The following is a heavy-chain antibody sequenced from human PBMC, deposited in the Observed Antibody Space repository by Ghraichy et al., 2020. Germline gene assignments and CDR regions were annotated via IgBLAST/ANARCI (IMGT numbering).Heavy chain of an antibody. J-gene: IGHJ6*02. Sequence: SETLSLTCAVYGGSFSGYYWSWIRQPPGKGLEWIGEINHSGSTNYNPSLKSRVTISVDTSKNQFSLKLSSVTAADTAVYYCARGYWSNGYGMDVWGQGTTVTVSS. CDR2: INHSGST. D-gene: IGHD2-2*01. CDR3: ARGYWSNGYGMDV. CDR1: GGSFSGYY. V-gene: IGHV4-34*01.